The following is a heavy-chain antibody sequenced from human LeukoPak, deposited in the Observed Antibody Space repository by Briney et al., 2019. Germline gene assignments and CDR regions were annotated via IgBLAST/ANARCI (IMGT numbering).Heavy chain of an antibody. D-gene: IGHD3-22*01. J-gene: IGHJ4*02. CDR3: ARLLHDYDSSGYYYVDYFDY. V-gene: IGHV4-59*08. Sequence: SSETLSLTCTVSDVSITNYDWSWVRQPPGKGLEFIGHVHYSGTANYNPSLRSRVTISIDTSKKHFFLKLKSVTAADTAVYYCARLLHDYDSSGYYYVDYFDYWGQGTLVTVSS. CDR2: VHYSGTA. CDR1: DVSITNYD.